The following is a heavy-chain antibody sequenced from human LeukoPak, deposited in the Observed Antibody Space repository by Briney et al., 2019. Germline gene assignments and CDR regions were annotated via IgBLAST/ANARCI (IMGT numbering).Heavy chain of an antibody. V-gene: IGHV1-46*01. CDR3: ARDPSSGGIAARFDY. Sequence: ASVKVSCKASGYTFTSYYMHWVRQAPGQGLEWMGIINPSGGSTSYAQKFQGRVTMTRDTSTSTVYMELSSLRTEDTAVYYCARDPSSGGIAARFDYWGQGTLVTVSS. CDR1: GYTFTSYY. J-gene: IGHJ4*02. CDR2: INPSGGST. D-gene: IGHD6-6*01.